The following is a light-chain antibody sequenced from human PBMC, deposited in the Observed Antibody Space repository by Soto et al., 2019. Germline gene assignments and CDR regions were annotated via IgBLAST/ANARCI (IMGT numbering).Light chain of an antibody. CDR2: RTS. Sequence: QAVVTQEPSLTVSPGGTVTLTCALTTGAVTSDYYPNWFQRRPGQALRTLIYRTSNKHSWTPARFSGSLLGGKAALTLSGVQPEDESDYYCVLLYGGAWVFGGGTKLTVL. CDR3: VLLYGGAWV. V-gene: IGLV7-43*01. CDR1: TGAVTSDYY. J-gene: IGLJ3*02.